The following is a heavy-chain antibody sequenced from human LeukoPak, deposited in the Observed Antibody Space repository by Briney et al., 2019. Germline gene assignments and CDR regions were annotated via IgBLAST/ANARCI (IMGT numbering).Heavy chain of an antibody. Sequence: SETLSLTCTVSGGSISSYYWSWIRQPPGKGLEWIGYIYYSGSTNYNPSLKSRVTISVDTSKNQFSLKLSSVTAADTAVYYCARTGPWSSGWEIYYYYYYMDVWGKGTTVTVSS. CDR2: IYYSGST. V-gene: IGHV4-59*01. CDR1: GGSISSYY. D-gene: IGHD6-25*01. J-gene: IGHJ6*03. CDR3: ARTGPWSSGWEIYYYYYYMDV.